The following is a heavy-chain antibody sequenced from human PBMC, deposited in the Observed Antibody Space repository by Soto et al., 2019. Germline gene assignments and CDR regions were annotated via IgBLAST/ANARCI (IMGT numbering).Heavy chain of an antibody. Sequence: SETLSLTCTVSGGSISGGGYYWSWIRQHPGKGLEWIGYIYYSGSTYYNPSLKSRVTISVDTSKNQFSLKLSSVTAADTAVYYCARGRGQWLVFGYWGQGTLVTVSS. CDR3: ARGRGQWLVFGY. V-gene: IGHV4-31*03. CDR2: IYYSGST. CDR1: GGSISGGGYY. D-gene: IGHD6-19*01. J-gene: IGHJ4*02.